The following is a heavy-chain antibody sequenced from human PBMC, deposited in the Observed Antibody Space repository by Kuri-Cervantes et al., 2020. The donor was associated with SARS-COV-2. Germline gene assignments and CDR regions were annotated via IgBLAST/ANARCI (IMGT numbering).Heavy chain of an antibody. D-gene: IGHD7-27*01. CDR3: AREEGGELGEAFDY. CDR1: GFTFSGYS. V-gene: IGHV3-21*01. Sequence: GGSLRLSCAASGFTFSGYSMNWIRQAPGKGLEWVASIDSSSYYIYHADSVKGRLTISRDNAKTSLYLQMNSLKTEDTAVYYCAREEGGELGEAFDYWGQGALVTVSS. J-gene: IGHJ4*02. CDR2: IDSSSYYI.